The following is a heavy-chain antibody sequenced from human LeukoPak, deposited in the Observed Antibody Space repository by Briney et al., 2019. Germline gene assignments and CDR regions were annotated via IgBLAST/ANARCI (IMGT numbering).Heavy chain of an antibody. CDR3: ARDHYDFWSGYYIDYMDV. CDR1: GYTFTSYD. D-gene: IGHD3-3*01. CDR2: MNPNSGGT. V-gene: IGHV1-2*02. J-gene: IGHJ6*03. Sequence: GASVKVSCKASGYTFTSYDINWVRQATGQGLEWMGWMNPNSGGTNYAQKFQGRVTMTRDTSISTAYMELSRLRSDDTAVYYCARDHYDFWSGYYIDYMDVWGKGTTVTVSS.